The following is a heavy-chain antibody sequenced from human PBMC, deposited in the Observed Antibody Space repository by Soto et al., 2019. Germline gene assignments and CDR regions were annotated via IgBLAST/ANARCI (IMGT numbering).Heavy chain of an antibody. D-gene: IGHD3-10*01. J-gene: IGHJ5*02. Sequence: GESLKISCQGSGYSFTSNWIGWVRQMPGKGLEWMGIINPADSDIKYSPSFQGQVTISADKSIGTAYLQWSSLKASDTAMYYCAISPNYYGSGSPPWWFDPWGQGTLVTVSS. CDR1: GYSFTSNW. CDR2: INPADSDI. CDR3: AISPNYYGSGSPPWWFDP. V-gene: IGHV5-51*01.